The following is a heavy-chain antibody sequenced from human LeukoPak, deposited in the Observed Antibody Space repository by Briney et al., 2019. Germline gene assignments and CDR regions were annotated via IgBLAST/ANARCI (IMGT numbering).Heavy chain of an antibody. V-gene: IGHV4-39*02. D-gene: IGHD3-3*01. CDR1: GDSITNSGWS. CDR3: ARLTLTGVGGRGWFDS. CDR2: VSDRGMP. J-gene: IGHJ5*01. Sequence: SETLSLTCFVSGDSITNSGWSWGWVRQPPGKGLEWIGTLPYDENVSDRGMPSYNPSLKSRVTISADTSKNHLSLKLNSVTAADTASYYCARLTLTGVGGRGWFDSWGQEALVIVSS.